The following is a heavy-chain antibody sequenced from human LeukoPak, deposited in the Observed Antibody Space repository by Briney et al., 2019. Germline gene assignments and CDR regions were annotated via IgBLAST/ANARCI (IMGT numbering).Heavy chain of an antibody. D-gene: IGHD6-13*01. Sequence: GESLKISCKGSGYRFTSYWITWVRQMPGKGLEWMGIIFLGDSDTRYSPSFQGQVTISADKSISTAYLQWSSLKASDTAMYYCARGHSSWYFDYWGQGTLVTVSS. CDR2: IFLGDSDT. CDR1: GYRFTSYW. J-gene: IGHJ4*02. CDR3: ARGHSSWYFDY. V-gene: IGHV5-51*01.